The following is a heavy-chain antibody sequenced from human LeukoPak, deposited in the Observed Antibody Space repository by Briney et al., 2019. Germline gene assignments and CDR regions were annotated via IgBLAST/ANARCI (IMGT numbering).Heavy chain of an antibody. J-gene: IGHJ4*02. Sequence: PGGSLRLSCGASGFTFSDYWMHWVRQTPGKGLVWVSRISYDGGGTNYADSVRGRFTISRDNAKNTLYLQMNSLRVEDTAAYYCVRNMVRGVVYFDSWGQGALVTVSS. CDR2: ISYDGGGT. CDR1: GFTFSDYW. V-gene: IGHV3-74*01. CDR3: VRNMVRGVVYFDS. D-gene: IGHD3-10*01.